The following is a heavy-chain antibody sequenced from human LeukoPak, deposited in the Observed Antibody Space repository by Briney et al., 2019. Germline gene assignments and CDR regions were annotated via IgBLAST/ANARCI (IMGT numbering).Heavy chain of an antibody. D-gene: IGHD3-3*01. CDR2: ISYDGSNK. V-gene: IGHV3-30*04. CDR3: ASLLPFLEWLAHDAFDI. J-gene: IGHJ3*02. CDR1: GFTFSSYA. Sequence: HPGGSLRLSCAASGFTFSSYAMHWVRQAPGKGLEWVAVISYDGSNKYYADSVKGRFTISRDNSKNTLYLQMNSLRAEDTAVYYCASLLPFLEWLAHDAFDIWGQGTMVTVSS.